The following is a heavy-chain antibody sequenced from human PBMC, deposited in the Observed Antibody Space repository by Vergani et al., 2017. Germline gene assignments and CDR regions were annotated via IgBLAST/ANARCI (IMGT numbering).Heavy chain of an antibody. J-gene: IGHJ5*02. CDR1: GFTFNDYW. CDR2: MNGDGDTI. V-gene: IGHV3-74*01. CDR3: ARARRFRFGVVWENWFDP. Sequence: EVELVESGGGLVKPGGSLRLSCAASGFTFNDYWMHWARQVPGKGLVWVSGMNGDGDTISYADSVKGRFTISRDNANNTLFLQMNSLRAEDTAVYYCARARRFRFGVVWENWFDPWVQGTLVTVSS. D-gene: IGHD3-3*01.